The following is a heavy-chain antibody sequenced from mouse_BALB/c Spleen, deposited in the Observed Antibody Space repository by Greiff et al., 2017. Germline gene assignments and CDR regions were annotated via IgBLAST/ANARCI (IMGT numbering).Heavy chain of an antibody. CDR1: GYSITSDYA. CDR2: ISYSGST. V-gene: IGHV3-2*02. Sequence: VQLKESGPGLVKPSQSLSLTCTVTGYSITSDYAWNWIRQFPGNKLEWMGYISYSGSTSYNPSLKSRISITRDTSKNQFFLQLNSVTTEDTATYYCARYGGYYDYFDYWGQGTTLTVSS. D-gene: IGHD2-3*01. J-gene: IGHJ2*01. CDR3: ARYGGYYDYFDY.